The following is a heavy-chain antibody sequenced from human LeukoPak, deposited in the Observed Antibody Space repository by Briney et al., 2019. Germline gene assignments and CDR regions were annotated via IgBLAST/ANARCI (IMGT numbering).Heavy chain of an antibody. CDR3: ARTTIYVSGAYGMDV. J-gene: IGHJ6*02. Sequence: ASVKVSCKASGYTFTSYGISWVRQAPGQGLEWMGWISAYNGNTNYAQKLQGRVTMTTDTSTSTAYMELRSLRSDDTAVYYCARTTIYVSGAYGMDVWGQGTTVTVSS. V-gene: IGHV1-18*01. D-gene: IGHD3-9*01. CDR1: GYTFTSYG. CDR2: ISAYNGNT.